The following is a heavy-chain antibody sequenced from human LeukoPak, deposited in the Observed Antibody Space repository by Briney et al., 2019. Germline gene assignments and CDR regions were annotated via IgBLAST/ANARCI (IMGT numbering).Heavy chain of an antibody. D-gene: IGHD5-18*01. CDR3: ARGGYSYTGSWFDP. CDR1: GGTFSSYA. CDR2: IIPIFGTA. J-gene: IGHJ5*02. V-gene: IGHV1-69*01. Sequence: ASVKVSCKASGGTFSSYAISWVRQAPGQGLEWMGGIIPIFGTANYAQKFQGRVTITADESTSTAYMELSSLGSEDTAVYYCARGGYSYTGSWFDPWGQGTLVTVSS.